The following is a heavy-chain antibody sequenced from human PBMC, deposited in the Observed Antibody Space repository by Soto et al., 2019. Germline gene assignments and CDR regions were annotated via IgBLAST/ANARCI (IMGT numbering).Heavy chain of an antibody. CDR1: GFIFSDYS. Sequence: VQLLESGGGLVQPGGSPRLSCVASGFIFSDYSVTWVRQAPGKGLEWVSTVATSGTYKFYADPVKGRFTSSRDNSKNTLYLQMNSLRVEDTAIYYCAKETGNGLWYFDLWGRGTLVTVSS. V-gene: IGHV3-23*01. CDR3: AKETGNGLWYFDL. J-gene: IGHJ2*01. CDR2: VATSGTYK. D-gene: IGHD1-1*01.